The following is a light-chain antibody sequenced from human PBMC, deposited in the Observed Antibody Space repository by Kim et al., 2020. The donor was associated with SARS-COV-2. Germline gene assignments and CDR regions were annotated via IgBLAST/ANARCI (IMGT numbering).Light chain of an antibody. CDR1: QSLSIIN. V-gene: IGKV3-20*01. CDR3: QQYGNSPWT. Sequence: EIVLTQSPGTLSLSPGERATLSCRASQSLSIINPVAWYQQTPGQAPRLVIYGASSRAAGIPDRFSGSGSGTDFTLTISRLEPDDFAVYYCQQYGNSPWTFGHGTKVDIK. J-gene: IGKJ1*01. CDR2: GAS.